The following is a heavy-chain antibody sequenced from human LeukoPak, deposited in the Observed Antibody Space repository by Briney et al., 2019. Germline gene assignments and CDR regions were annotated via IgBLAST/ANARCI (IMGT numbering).Heavy chain of an antibody. V-gene: IGHV1-46*04. J-gene: IGHJ4*02. Sequence: ASVKVSCKASGYTYTSYYMHWVRQATGQGLEWVGIINPSVGSTSYAPKLQGTVTMTRDTSTNTVYMELSSLRSEDTAVYYSASAPANYGTDDYWGQGTLVTVSS. CDR1: GYTYTSYY. CDR2: INPSVGST. CDR3: ASAPANYGTDDY. D-gene: IGHD3-16*01.